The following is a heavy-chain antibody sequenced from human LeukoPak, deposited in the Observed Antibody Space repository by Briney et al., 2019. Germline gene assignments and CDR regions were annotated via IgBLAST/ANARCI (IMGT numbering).Heavy chain of an antibody. CDR2: ISSNGGST. V-gene: IGHV3-64*01. CDR1: GFTFSSYT. J-gene: IGHJ4*02. Sequence: PGGSLRLSCAASGFTFSSYTMHWVRQAPGKGLEYVSAISSNGGSTYYGNSVKGRFTISRDNSKNTLYLQMGSLRAEDMAVYYCARSPRWDRPYFDYWGQGTLVTVSS. D-gene: IGHD1-26*01. CDR3: ARSPRWDRPYFDY.